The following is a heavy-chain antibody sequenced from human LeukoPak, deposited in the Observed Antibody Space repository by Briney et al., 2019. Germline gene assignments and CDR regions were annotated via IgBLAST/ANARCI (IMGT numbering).Heavy chain of an antibody. D-gene: IGHD3-22*01. V-gene: IGHV3-13*01. J-gene: IGHJ4*02. Sequence: GGSLRLSCAASGFTFSTYDMHWVRQATGKGLEWDSAIGIAGDTYYLGSVKGRFTISRENAKKSLYLQMNSLRAEDTAVYCCARVDYYDSSGFYYFDYWGQGTLVTVSS. CDR1: GFTFSTYD. CDR3: ARVDYYDSSGFYYFDY. CDR2: IGIAGDT.